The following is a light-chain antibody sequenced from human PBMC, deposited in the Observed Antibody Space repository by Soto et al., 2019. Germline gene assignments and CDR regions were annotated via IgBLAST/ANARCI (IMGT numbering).Light chain of an antibody. CDR1: QSLLHSNGYNY. V-gene: IGKV2-28*01. Sequence: DLVMTQSPLSLPVTPGEPASISCRSSQSLLHSNGYNYLDWYLQKPGQSPQLLIYLGSNRASGVPDRFSGSGSGTDFTLKISRLEAEDVGVYYCMQALHTPYTFGQGTKLEIK. J-gene: IGKJ2*01. CDR2: LGS. CDR3: MQALHTPYT.